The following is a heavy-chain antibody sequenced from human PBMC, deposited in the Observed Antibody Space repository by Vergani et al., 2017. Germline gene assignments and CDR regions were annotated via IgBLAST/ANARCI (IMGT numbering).Heavy chain of an antibody. CDR2: ISSSSSYI. V-gene: IGHV3-21*01. Sequence: EVQLVESGGGLVKPGGSLRLSCAASGFTFSSYSMNWVRQAPGKGLEWVSSISSSSSYIYYADSVKGRFTISRDNAKNSLYLQMNSLRAEDTAVYYCAKVQGIAVAGTHRNWYFDLWGRGTLVTVSS. D-gene: IGHD6-19*01. CDR3: AKVQGIAVAGTHRNWYFDL. J-gene: IGHJ2*01. CDR1: GFTFSSYS.